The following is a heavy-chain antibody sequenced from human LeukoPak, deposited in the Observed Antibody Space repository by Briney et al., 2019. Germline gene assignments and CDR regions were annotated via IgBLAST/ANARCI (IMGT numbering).Heavy chain of an antibody. CDR3: ARHLGAGGSSRVGVRGY. CDR1: GYSFTSYW. V-gene: IGHV5-51*01. D-gene: IGHD6-13*01. CDR2: IYPGDSDT. Sequence: GESLKISCEGPGYSFTSYWIGWVRQMPGKGLEWMGIIYPGDSDTRYSPSFQGQVTISADKSIPTAYLQWSSLRAWHTAMYYSARHLGAGGSSRVGVRGYWGQGTLVTVSS. J-gene: IGHJ4*02.